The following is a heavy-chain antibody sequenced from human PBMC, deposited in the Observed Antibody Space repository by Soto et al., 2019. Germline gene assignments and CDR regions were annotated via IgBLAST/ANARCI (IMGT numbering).Heavy chain of an antibody. D-gene: IGHD2-2*01. V-gene: IGHV1-18*01. Sequence: ASVKVSCKASGYTITSYGISCVRHAPGQGLEWMGWNITYNGNTNYAQKLQGRVTMTTDTSTSTAYKELRSLISDDTAVYYCARASGQYQLLLDYWGQGTLVTVSS. J-gene: IGHJ4*02. CDR2: NITYNGNT. CDR1: GYTITSYG. CDR3: ARASGQYQLLLDY.